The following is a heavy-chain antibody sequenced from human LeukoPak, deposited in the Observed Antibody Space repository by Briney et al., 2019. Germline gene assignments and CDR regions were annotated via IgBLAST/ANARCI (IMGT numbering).Heavy chain of an antibody. CDR3: ARGADILTGYISRGAFDI. CDR1: GGSISSYY. Sequence: KASETLSLTCTVSGGSISSYYWSWIRQPPGKGLEWIGYIYYSGSTNYNPSLKSRVTISVDTSKNQFSLKLSSVTAADTAVYYCARGADILTGYISRGAFDIWGQGTMVTVSS. V-gene: IGHV4-59*01. CDR2: IYYSGST. J-gene: IGHJ3*02. D-gene: IGHD3-9*01.